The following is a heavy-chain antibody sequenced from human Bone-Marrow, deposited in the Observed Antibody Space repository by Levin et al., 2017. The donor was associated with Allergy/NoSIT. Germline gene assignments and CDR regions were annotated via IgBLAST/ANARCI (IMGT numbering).Heavy chain of an antibody. CDR3: ASLYCSGGTCYLDY. Sequence: LSQTLSLTCTVSGGSISSYYWSYIRQPPGKGLEWIGYIYYSGSTNYNPSLESRVTMSIDTSNNQFSLKLSSVTAADTAVYYCASLYCSGGTCYLDYWGQGTLVTVSS. D-gene: IGHD2-15*01. J-gene: IGHJ4*02. CDR1: GGSISSYY. V-gene: IGHV4-59*08. CDR2: IYYSGST.